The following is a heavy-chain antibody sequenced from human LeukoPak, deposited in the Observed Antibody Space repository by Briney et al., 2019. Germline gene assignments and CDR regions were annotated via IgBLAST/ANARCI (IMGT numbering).Heavy chain of an antibody. V-gene: IGHV3-11*04. J-gene: IGHJ6*02. CDR1: GFTFSDYY. CDR3: ARDPSPRSPAGEIRYYYYGMDV. CDR2: ISSSGSTI. Sequence: PGGSLRLSCAASGFTFSDYYMSWIRQAPGKGLEWVSYISSSGSTIYYADSVKGRFTISRDNAKNSLYLQMNSLRAEDTAVYYCARDPSPRSPAGEIRYYYYGMDVWGQGTTVTVSS. D-gene: IGHD2-2*01.